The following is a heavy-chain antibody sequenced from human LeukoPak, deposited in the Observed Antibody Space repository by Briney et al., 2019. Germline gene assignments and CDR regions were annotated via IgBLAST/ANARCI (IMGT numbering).Heavy chain of an antibody. V-gene: IGHV3-48*03. CDR3: ARNVYDLRGQWLVPGFDY. CDR2: IGTIISTT. CDR1: GFTFGSYE. Sequence: GGSLRLSCAASGFTFGSYEMNWGRQAPGKGLGRGSYIGTIISTTYYADSVKGRFTVSRDDAKSSLYLQMSSLRAEDTAVYYCARNVYDLRGQWLVPGFDYWGQGTLVTVSS. D-gene: IGHD6-19*01. J-gene: IGHJ4*02.